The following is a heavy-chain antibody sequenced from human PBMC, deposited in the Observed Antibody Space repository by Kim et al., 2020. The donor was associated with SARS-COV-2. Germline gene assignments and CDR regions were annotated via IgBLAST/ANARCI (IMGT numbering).Heavy chain of an antibody. CDR3: ARALDGYNVFDS. Sequence: GGSLRLSCAASGFSFSKYGMNWVRQAPGKRLDWMAVISFDGSIRYYGDSVKGRFTISRDNSKHTLYLEMNSLRVEDTAIYYCARALDGYNVFDSWGQGTL. CDR1: GFSFSKYG. D-gene: IGHD5-12*01. J-gene: IGHJ4*02. V-gene: IGHV3-33*05. CDR2: ISFDGSIR.